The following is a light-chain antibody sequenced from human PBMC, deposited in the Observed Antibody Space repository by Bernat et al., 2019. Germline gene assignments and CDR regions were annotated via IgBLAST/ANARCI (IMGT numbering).Light chain of an antibody. CDR1: SSDVGGYNL. CDR3: CSYAGGSALV. V-gene: IGLV2-23*02. Sequence: QSALTQPASVSGSPGQSIAISCTGTSSDVGGYNLVSWFQQQPGKVPKLLIYQVIQRPSGVSDRVSGSKSGNTASLTISGLQAEDEADYYCCSYAGGSALVFGGGTKLTVL. J-gene: IGLJ2*01. CDR2: QVI.